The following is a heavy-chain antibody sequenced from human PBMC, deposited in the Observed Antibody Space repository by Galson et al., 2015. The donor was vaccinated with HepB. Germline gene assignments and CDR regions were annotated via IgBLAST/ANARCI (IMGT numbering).Heavy chain of an antibody. D-gene: IGHD3-22*01. J-gene: IGHJ4*02. CDR3: AREVYNDNSLDY. Sequence: SLRLYCAASGFTFSNYWMHWVRQAPGKGLVWVSRINSDGSSTSYADSVKGRFTISRDNAKKTLYLQMNSLRAEDTAVYHCAREVYNDNSLDYWGQGTLVTVSS. CDR2: INSDGSST. CDR1: GFTFSNYW. V-gene: IGHV3-74*01.